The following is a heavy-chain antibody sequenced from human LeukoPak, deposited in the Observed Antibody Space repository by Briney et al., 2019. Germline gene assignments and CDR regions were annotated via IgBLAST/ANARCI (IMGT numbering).Heavy chain of an antibody. J-gene: IGHJ6*02. CDR1: GGSFSGYY. D-gene: IGHD2-15*01. CDR2: INHSGST. V-gene: IGHV4-34*01. Sequence: SETLSLTCAVYGGSFSGYYWSWIRQPPGKGLEWIGEINHSGSTNYNPSLKSRVTLSVDTSKNQFSLKLSSVTAADTAVYYCARSPRSGRNLGYGMDVWGQGTTVTVSS. CDR3: ARSPRSGRNLGYGMDV.